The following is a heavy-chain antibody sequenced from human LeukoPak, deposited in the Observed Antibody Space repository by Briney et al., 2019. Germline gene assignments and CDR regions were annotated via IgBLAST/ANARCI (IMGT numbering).Heavy chain of an antibody. J-gene: IGHJ4*02. CDR1: GFSFSDHW. D-gene: IGHD5-24*01. CDR2: IKHDGSGK. V-gene: IGHV3-7*01. CDR3: AKWRWRQSEYED. Sequence: GGSLRLSCEASGFSFSDHWMGWVRQAQGKGLECVANIKHDGSGKEYVDSVKGRFTISRDNAKNSVYLEMSSLRAEDTAVYYCAKWRWRQSEYEDWGQGTLVTVSS.